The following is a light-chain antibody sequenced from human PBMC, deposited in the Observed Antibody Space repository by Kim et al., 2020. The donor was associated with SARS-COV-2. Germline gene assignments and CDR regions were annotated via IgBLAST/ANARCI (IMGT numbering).Light chain of an antibody. CDR3: QQYGNSPHT. CDR1: QRVSSSY. V-gene: IGKV3-20*01. CDR2: GAS. Sequence: PGERATLSCRASQRVSSSYLAWYQQKPAQAPRLLIYGASSRATGVPDRFSGSGSGTDFTLTITRLEPEDFAVYYCQQYGNSPHTFGQGTKVDIK. J-gene: IGKJ1*01.